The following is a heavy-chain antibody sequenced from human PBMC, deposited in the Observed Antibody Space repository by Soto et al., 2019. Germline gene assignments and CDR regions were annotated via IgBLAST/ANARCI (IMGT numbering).Heavy chain of an antibody. J-gene: IGHJ6*02. V-gene: IGHV3-64*04. D-gene: IGHD2-2*01. Sequence: PGGSLRLSCSGSGFIFSIYAIHWVRQAPGKGLEYVSFISIDGSRTHYADSVKGRFTISRDNSKNTLYLQMNSLRAEDTAVYYCARDAGRYCISTSCYGDYYYYGMDVWGQGTTVTVSS. CDR3: ARDAGRYCISTSCYGDYYYYGMDV. CDR2: ISIDGSRT. CDR1: GFIFSIYA.